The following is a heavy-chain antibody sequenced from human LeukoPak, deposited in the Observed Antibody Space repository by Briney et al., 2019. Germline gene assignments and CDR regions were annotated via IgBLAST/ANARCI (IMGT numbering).Heavy chain of an antibody. V-gene: IGHV3-23*01. D-gene: IGHD4-17*01. CDR3: AREGLTTELKGDAFDI. Sequence: GGSLRLSCAASGFTFGSYSMSWVRQAPGKGLEWVSGISSSGGSTVYADSVKGRFTISRDNFRNTVFLQMNSLRAEDTAVYYCAREGLTTELKGDAFDIWGQGTMVTVSS. J-gene: IGHJ3*02. CDR1: GFTFGSYS. CDR2: ISSSGGST.